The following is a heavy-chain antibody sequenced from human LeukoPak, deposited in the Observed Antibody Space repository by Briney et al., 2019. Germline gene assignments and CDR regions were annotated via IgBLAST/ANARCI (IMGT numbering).Heavy chain of an antibody. CDR2: IGTAGDP. V-gene: IGHV3-13*05. J-gene: IGHJ3*02. CDR3: ARSSGSSPDDAFDI. D-gene: IGHD3-10*01. Sequence: PGGSLRPSCAASGFTFSSYDMHWVRQATGKGLEWVSAIGTAGDPYYPGSVKGRFTISRENAKNSLYLQMNSLRAGDTAVYYCARSSGSSPDDAFDIWGQGTMVTVSS. CDR1: GFTFSSYD.